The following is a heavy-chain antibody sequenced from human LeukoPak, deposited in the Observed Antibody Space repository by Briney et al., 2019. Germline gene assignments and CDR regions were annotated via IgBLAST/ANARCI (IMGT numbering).Heavy chain of an antibody. Sequence: GGSLRLSCAASGFSFSSYAMSWVRQAPGEGLEWVSSINYSGGSTYYADSVKGRFTISRDNSKNTLYLQMNSLRAEDTAVYYCARDQGRFGELPFDYWGQGTLVTVSS. J-gene: IGHJ4*02. D-gene: IGHD3-10*01. V-gene: IGHV3-23*01. CDR2: INYSGGST. CDR3: ARDQGRFGELPFDY. CDR1: GFSFSSYA.